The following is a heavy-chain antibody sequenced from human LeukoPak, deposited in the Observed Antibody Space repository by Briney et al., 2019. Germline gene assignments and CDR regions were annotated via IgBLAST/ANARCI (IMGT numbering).Heavy chain of an antibody. Sequence: GGSLSPSCAASGFTFTNTWMSWVRQAPGNGLEWVGRTKTKTDGGTPEYAAPVKGRFSISREDSTKTLYLQMNSLKTEDRAVYYCTTVANTYYYDSSGYWGLKEYYFDYWGQGTTVTVSS. CDR2: TKTKTDGGTP. J-gene: IGHJ4*02. CDR1: GFTFTNTW. D-gene: IGHD3-22*01. V-gene: IGHV3-15*01. CDR3: TTVANTYYYDSSGYWGLKEYYFDY.